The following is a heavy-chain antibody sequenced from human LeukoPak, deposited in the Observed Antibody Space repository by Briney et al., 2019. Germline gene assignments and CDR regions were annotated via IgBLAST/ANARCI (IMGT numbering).Heavy chain of an antibody. D-gene: IGHD6-19*01. CDR3: ARGVQQWPYYYDY. J-gene: IGHJ4*02. Sequence: PSETLSLTCTVSGVSISSYYWSWIRQSPGKGLEWIGYIFYSGSTNYNPSLKSRVTISVDTSKNQFSLKLTSVTAADTAVYYCARGVQQWPYYYDYWGQGTLVTVSS. CDR2: IFYSGST. V-gene: IGHV4-59*01. CDR1: GVSISSYY.